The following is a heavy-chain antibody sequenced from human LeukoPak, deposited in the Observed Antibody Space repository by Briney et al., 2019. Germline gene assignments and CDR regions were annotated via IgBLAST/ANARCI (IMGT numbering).Heavy chain of an antibody. J-gene: IGHJ4*02. CDR1: GFTFSSYA. CDR2: ISSKGGST. V-gene: IGHV3-64D*09. D-gene: IGHD2-2*01. Sequence: GGSLRLSCSASGFTFSSYAMHWVRQAPGEGLEYVSAISSKGGSTYYADSVKGRFTISRDNSKNTLYLQLSSLRAEDTAVYYCVKGYCSSISCYGDYWGQGNLVTFSS. CDR3: VKGYCSSISCYGDY.